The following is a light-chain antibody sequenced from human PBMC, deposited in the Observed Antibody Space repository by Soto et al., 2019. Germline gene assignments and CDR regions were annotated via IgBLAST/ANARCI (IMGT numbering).Light chain of an antibody. V-gene: IGKV3-20*01. CDR2: GAS. Sequence: EIVLTQSPGTLSLSPGERATLSCRASQSVSSNYLAWYQQKPGQAPRLLIYGASNRATDIPARFSGSGSGTDFTLTISRLEPEDFAVYYCQQYGSSPNYTFGQGTKLEIK. J-gene: IGKJ2*01. CDR3: QQYGSSPNYT. CDR1: QSVSSNY.